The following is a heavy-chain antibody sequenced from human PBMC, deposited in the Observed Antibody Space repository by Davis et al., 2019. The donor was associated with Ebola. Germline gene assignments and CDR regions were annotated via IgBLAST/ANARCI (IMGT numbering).Heavy chain of an antibody. CDR3: ARGTTWIQPYYFDY. CDR1: GGSFSGYY. CDR2: INHSGST. Sequence: PSETLSLTCAVYGGSFSGYYWSWIRQPPGKGLEWIGEINHSGSTNYNPSLKSRVTISVDTSKNQFSLKLSSVTAADTAVYYCARGTTWIQPYYFDYWGQGTLVTVSS. J-gene: IGHJ4*02. V-gene: IGHV4-34*01. D-gene: IGHD5-18*01.